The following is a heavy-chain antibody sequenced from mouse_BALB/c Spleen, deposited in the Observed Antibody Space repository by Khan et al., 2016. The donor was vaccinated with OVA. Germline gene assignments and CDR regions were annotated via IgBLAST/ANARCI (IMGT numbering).Heavy chain of an antibody. CDR2: IYPGDGHT. Sequence: QVQLKQSGAELVRPGSSVKISCKASGYGFSNYLMNWVKQGPGQGLEWIGQIYPGDGHTNYNGKFKDKATLTVDKSSSTAYMQLSSLTSEDSAVYFCARSEYDYFAYWGQGTLVTVSA. J-gene: IGHJ3*01. V-gene: IGHV1-80*01. CDR3: ARSEYDYFAY. D-gene: IGHD2-14*01. CDR1: GYGFSNYL.